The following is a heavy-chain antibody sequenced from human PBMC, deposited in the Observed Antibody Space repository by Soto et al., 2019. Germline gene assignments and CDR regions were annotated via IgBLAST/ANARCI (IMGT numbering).Heavy chain of an antibody. CDR2: ISSSSSTI. J-gene: IGHJ3*02. CDR3: ARDRSGSGWPDAFDI. V-gene: IGHV3-48*01. D-gene: IGHD6-19*01. Sequence: EVQLVESGGGLVQPGGSLRLSCAASGFTFSSYSMNWARQAPGKGLEWVSYISSSSSTIYYADSVKGRFTISRDNAKNSLYLQMNSLRAEDTAVYYCARDRSGSGWPDAFDIWGQGTMVTVSS. CDR1: GFTFSSYS.